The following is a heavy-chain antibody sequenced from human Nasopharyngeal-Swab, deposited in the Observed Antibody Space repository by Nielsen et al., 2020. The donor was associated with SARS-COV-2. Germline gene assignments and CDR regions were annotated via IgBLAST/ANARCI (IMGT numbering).Heavy chain of an antibody. V-gene: IGHV4-59*08. J-gene: IGHJ4*02. CDR3: AGRETIVGSFDY. Sequence: SETLSLTCTGSGGSISSYYWTWIRQSPGKGLEWIGYIYYSGSTDYNPSLKGRVTISVDTSKNQFSLKLNSVTAADTAVYYCAGRETIVGSFDYWGQGTLVTVSS. D-gene: IGHD1-26*01. CDR2: IYYSGST. CDR1: GGSISSYY.